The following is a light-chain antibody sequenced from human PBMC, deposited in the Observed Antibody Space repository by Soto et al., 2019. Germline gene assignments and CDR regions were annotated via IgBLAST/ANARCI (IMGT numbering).Light chain of an antibody. CDR3: QQYNSYPWT. J-gene: IGKJ1*01. Sequence: DIQMTQSPPSLSASVGDRVTITCRASKGINNYLAWFQQQPGTAPKPLIYATSTLPSGVPSRFTGIGAGTEFTLTIPSLQPEDFVTYSCQQYNSYPWTYGQGNKVEVK. CDR1: KGINNY. V-gene: IGKV1-16*01. CDR2: ATS.